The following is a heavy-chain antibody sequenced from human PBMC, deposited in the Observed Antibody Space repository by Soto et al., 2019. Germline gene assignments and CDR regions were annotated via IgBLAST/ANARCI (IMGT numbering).Heavy chain of an antibody. CDR1: GYSFTSYW. D-gene: IGHD3-3*01. CDR2: IYPGDSDT. J-gene: IGHJ4*02. Sequence: GESLKISCKGSGYSFTSYWIGWVRQMPGKGLEWMGIIYPGDSDTRYSPSFQGQVTISADKSISTAYLQWSSLKASDTAMYYCARHLHDFWSGLSREVDYWGQGTLVTGSS. V-gene: IGHV5-51*01. CDR3: ARHLHDFWSGLSREVDY.